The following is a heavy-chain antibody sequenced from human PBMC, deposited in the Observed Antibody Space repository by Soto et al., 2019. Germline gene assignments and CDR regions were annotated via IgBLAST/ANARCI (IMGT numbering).Heavy chain of an antibody. V-gene: IGHV3-30*18. Sequence: QVQLVESGGGVVQPGTSLRLSCAASGFTFSNYGMHWVRQAPGKGLEWVAVISHDGSNKYYADSVKGRFTISRDNSKNTLYLQMNGLRADDTAVYYCAKDRDRYCSGGSCHSFGYWGQGTLVAVSS. CDR3: AKDRDRYCSGGSCHSFGY. J-gene: IGHJ4*02. CDR1: GFTFSNYG. D-gene: IGHD2-15*01. CDR2: ISHDGSNK.